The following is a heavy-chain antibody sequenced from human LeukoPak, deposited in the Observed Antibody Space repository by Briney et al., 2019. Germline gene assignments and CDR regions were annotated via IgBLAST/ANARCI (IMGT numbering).Heavy chain of an antibody. Sequence: PGGSLRLSCAASGFTFSSCAMSWVRQAPGKGLEWVSAISGSGGGTYDADSVKGRFTISRDNSKNTLYLQMNSLRAGDTAVYYCAKDLHGGSGWSNDAFDMWGQGTMVTVSS. V-gene: IGHV3-23*01. CDR3: AKDLHGGSGWSNDAFDM. CDR1: GFTFSSCA. J-gene: IGHJ3*02. D-gene: IGHD6-19*01. CDR2: ISGSGGGT.